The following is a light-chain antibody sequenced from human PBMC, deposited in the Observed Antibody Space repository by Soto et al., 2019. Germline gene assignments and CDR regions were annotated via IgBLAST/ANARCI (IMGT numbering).Light chain of an antibody. CDR2: GNS. J-gene: IGLJ2*01. CDR3: QSYDSSLSGVV. CDR1: SSNIGAGYD. Sequence: QSVLTQPPSVSGAPGQRVTISCTGSSSNIGAGYDVHWYQQLPGTAPKLLIYGNSNRPSGVPDRFSGSKSVTSASLAITGLQAEDEDEYYCQSYDSSLSGVVLGGGTKVTVL. V-gene: IGLV1-40*01.